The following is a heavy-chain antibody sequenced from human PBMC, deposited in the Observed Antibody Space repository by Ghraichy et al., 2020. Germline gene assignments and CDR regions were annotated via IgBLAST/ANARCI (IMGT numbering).Heavy chain of an antibody. J-gene: IGHJ3*02. CDR1: GGSISSSSYY. Sequence: SETLSLTCTVSGGSISSSSYYWGWIRQPPGKGLEWIGSIYYSGSTYYNPSLKSRVTISVDTSKNQFSLKLSSVTAADTAVYYCARQGLNYYDSSGYYDDAFDIWGQGTMVTVSS. CDR2: IYYSGST. V-gene: IGHV4-39*01. CDR3: ARQGLNYYDSSGYYDDAFDI. D-gene: IGHD3-22*01.